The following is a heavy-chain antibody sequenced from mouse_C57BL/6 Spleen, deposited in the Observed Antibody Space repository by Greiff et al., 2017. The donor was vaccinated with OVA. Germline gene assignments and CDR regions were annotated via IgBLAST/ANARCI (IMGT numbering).Heavy chain of an antibody. J-gene: IGHJ2*01. Sequence: VQLQQSGAELVKPGASVKISCKASGYAFSSYWMNWVKQRPGKGLEWIGQIYPGDGDTNYNGKFKGKATLTADKSSSTAYMQLSSLTSEDSAVYFCARKYGPLGDYFDYWGQGTTLTVSS. CDR2: IYPGDGDT. D-gene: IGHD2-10*02. CDR3: ARKYGPLGDYFDY. CDR1: GYAFSSYW. V-gene: IGHV1-80*01.